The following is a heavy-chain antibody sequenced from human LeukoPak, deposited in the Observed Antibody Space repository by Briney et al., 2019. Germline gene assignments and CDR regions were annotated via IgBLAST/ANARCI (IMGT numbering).Heavy chain of an antibody. J-gene: IGHJ4*02. CDR1: GFTSTSYG. CDR3: AKGGSSSSRFDY. V-gene: IGHV3-33*06. CDR2: IWSDGSKT. Sequence: GGSLRLSCAASGFTSTSYGMHWVRQAPGKGLEWVAVIWSDGSKTYYVDSVKGRFTISRDYSKNTLYLQMNSLRAEDTAVYYCAKGGSSSSRFDYWGQGTLVTVSS. D-gene: IGHD6-6*01.